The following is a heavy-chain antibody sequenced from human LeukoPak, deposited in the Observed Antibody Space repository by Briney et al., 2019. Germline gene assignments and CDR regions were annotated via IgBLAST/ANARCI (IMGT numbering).Heavy chain of an antibody. CDR2: IYYSGST. CDR1: GGSISSGGYY. D-gene: IGHD3-10*02. J-gene: IGHJ4*02. CDR3: ARGTPYVLSDY. Sequence: SETLSLTCAVSGGSISSGGYYWSWIRQHPGKGLEWIGYIYYSGSTYYNPSLKSRVTISVDTSKNQFSLKLSSVTAADTAVYYCARGTPYVLSDYWGQGTLVTVSS. V-gene: IGHV4-31*11.